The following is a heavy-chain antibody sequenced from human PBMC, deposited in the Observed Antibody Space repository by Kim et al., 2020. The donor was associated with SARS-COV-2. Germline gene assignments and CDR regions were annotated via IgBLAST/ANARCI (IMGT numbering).Heavy chain of an antibody. D-gene: IGHD6-13*01. Sequence: SETLSLTCAVYGGSFSGYYWSWIRQPPGKGLEWIGEINHSGSTNYNPSLKSRVTISVDTSKNQFSLKLSSVTAADTAVYYCARAPIAGPRAFDIWGQGTMVTVSS. V-gene: IGHV4-34*01. J-gene: IGHJ3*02. CDR2: INHSGST. CDR3: ARAPIAGPRAFDI. CDR1: GGSFSGYY.